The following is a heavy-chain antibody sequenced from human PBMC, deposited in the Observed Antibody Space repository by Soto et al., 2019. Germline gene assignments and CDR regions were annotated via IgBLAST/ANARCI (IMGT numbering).Heavy chain of an antibody. CDR2: TYYRSKWYN. J-gene: IGHJ6*03. CDR1: GDSVSSNSAA. V-gene: IGHV6-1*01. CDR3: ARSLSLYYYYYYYMDV. Sequence: KQSQTLSLTCAISGDSVSSNSAAWNWIRQSPSRGLEWLGRTYYRSKWYNDYAVSVKSRITINPDTSKNQFSLQLNSVTPEDTAVYYCARSLSLYYYYYYYMDVWGKGTTVTVSS.